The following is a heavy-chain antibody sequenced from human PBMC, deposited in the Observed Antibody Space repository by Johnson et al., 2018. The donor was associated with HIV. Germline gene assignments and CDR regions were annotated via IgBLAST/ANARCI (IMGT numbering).Heavy chain of an antibody. CDR2: IRYDGSNK. D-gene: IGHD2-21*01. CDR1: GFTFSSYG. CDR3: ASPEPDCGGDCPTGAGAFDI. V-gene: IGHV3-30*02. Sequence: QVQLVESGGGVVQPGGSLRLSCAASGFTFSSYGMHWVRQAPGKGLEWVAFIRYDGSNKYYADSVKGRFTISRDNSKNTLYLQMNSLRAEDTAVYYWASPEPDCGGDCPTGAGAFDIWGQGTMVTVSS. J-gene: IGHJ3*02.